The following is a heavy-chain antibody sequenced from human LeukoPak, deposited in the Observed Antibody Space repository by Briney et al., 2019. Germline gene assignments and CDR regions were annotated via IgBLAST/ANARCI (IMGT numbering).Heavy chain of an antibody. Sequence: GGSLRLSCAASGFILSNYATSWVRQAPGKGLEWVSSISASGADTYYTDSVKGRFTISRDTSKNTLYLQMNSLRDEDTALYYCAKQLDSGNYYPTGDDYWGQGTLATVSS. V-gene: IGHV3-23*01. J-gene: IGHJ4*02. CDR3: AKQLDSGNYYPTGDDY. CDR2: ISASGADT. D-gene: IGHD3-10*01. CDR1: GFILSNYA.